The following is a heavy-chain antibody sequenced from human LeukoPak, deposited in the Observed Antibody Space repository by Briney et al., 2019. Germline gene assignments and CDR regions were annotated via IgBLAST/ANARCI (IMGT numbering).Heavy chain of an antibody. D-gene: IGHD3-3*01. CDR1: GFTFSGSA. CDR2: IISKANSYAT. V-gene: IGHV3-73*01. CDR3: TRSGEVYDFWSGYYDAFDI. Sequence: GGSLRLSCAASGFTFSGSAMHWVRQASGKGLEWVGRIISKANSYATAYAASVKGRFTISRDDSKNTAYLQMNSLKTEDTAVYYCTRSGEVYDFWSGYYDAFDIWGQGTMVTVSS. J-gene: IGHJ3*02.